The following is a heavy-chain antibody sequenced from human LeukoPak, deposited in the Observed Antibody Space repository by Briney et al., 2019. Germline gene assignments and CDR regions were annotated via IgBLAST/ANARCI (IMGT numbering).Heavy chain of an antibody. CDR2: IYYSGST. J-gene: IGHJ3*02. D-gene: IGHD2-21*02. V-gene: IGHV4-59*01. CDR3: ARGPYCGGDCFTYAFDI. CDR1: GGSFSGYY. Sequence: PSETLSLTCAVYGGSFSGYYWSWIRQPPGRGLEWIGYIYYSGSTNYNPSLKSRVTISVDTSKNQFSLKLSSVTAADTAVYYCARGPYCGGDCFTYAFDIWGQGTMVTVSS.